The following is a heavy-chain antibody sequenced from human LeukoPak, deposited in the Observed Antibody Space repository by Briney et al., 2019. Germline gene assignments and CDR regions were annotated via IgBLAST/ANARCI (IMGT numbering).Heavy chain of an antibody. CDR2: INHSGST. D-gene: IGHD2-15*01. J-gene: IGHJ6*02. CDR1: GGSFSGYY. CDR3: ARFGWWYYYYYGMDV. V-gene: IGHV4-34*01. Sequence: PSETLSLTCAVYGGSFSGYYWSWIRQPPGKGLEWIGEINHSGSTNYNPSLKSRVTISVDTSKNQFSLKLSSVTAADTAVYYCARFGWWYYYYYGMDVWGQGTTVTVSS.